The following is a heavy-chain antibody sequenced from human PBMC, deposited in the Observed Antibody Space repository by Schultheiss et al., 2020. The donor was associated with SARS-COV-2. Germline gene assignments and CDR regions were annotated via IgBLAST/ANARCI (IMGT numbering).Heavy chain of an antibody. CDR2: IYYSGST. Sequence: SETLSLTCTVSGGSISSSSYYWGWIRQPPGKGLEWIGSIYYSGSTNYNPSLKSRVTISVDTSKNQFSLKLSSVTAADTAVYYCARDFRCSSTSCSDYWGQGTLVTVSS. CDR3: ARDFRCSSTSCSDY. CDR1: GGSISSSSYY. D-gene: IGHD2-2*01. J-gene: IGHJ4*02. V-gene: IGHV4-39*07.